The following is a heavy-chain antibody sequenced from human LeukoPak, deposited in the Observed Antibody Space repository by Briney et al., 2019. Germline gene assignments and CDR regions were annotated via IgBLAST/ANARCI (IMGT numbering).Heavy chain of an antibody. Sequence: KASETLSLTCTVSGGSISSYYWSWIRQPPGKGLEWIGYIYYSGSTNYNPSLKSRVTISVDTSKNQFSLKLSSVTATDTAVYYCARLAVTTKNWFDPWGQGTLVTVSS. CDR3: ARLAVTTKNWFDP. J-gene: IGHJ5*02. CDR2: IYYSGST. V-gene: IGHV4-59*08. CDR1: GGSISSYY. D-gene: IGHD4-17*01.